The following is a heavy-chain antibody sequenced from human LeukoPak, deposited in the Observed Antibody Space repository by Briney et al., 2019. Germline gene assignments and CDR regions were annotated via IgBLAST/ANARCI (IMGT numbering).Heavy chain of an antibody. D-gene: IGHD6-13*01. J-gene: IGHJ4*02. Sequence: GGSLRLSCAASGFTFSSYSMNWVRQAPGKGLEWVSSISSSSSYIYYADSVKGRFTISRDNAKNSLYLQMNSLRAEDTAVYYCARAFRPAAAGPVFDYWGQGTLVTVSS. CDR2: ISSSSSYI. V-gene: IGHV3-21*01. CDR3: ARAFRPAAAGPVFDY. CDR1: GFTFSSYS.